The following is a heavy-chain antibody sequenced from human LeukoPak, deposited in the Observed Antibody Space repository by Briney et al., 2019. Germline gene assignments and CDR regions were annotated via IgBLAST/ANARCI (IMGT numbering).Heavy chain of an antibody. D-gene: IGHD3-10*01. CDR1: GYTFTGYY. CDR2: INPHSGGT. J-gene: IGHJ4*02. Sequence: ASVKVSCKASGYTFTGYYIHWVRQAPRQGLEWMGWINPHSGGTSYAQNFQGRVTMTRDTSISTAYMDLSRLRSDDTAFYYCARDSNYYGSGSYYNSDYWGQGTLVTVSS. CDR3: ARDSNYYGSGSYYNSDY. V-gene: IGHV1-2*02.